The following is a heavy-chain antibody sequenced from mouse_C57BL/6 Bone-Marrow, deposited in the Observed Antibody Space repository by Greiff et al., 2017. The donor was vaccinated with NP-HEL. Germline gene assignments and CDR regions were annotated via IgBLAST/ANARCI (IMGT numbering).Heavy chain of an antibody. D-gene: IGHD1-1*01. CDR3: AREDYYGSSYEYFDY. Sequence: EVQLQQSGPELVKPGASVKISCKASGYTFTDYYMNWVKQSHGKSLEWIGDINPNNGGTSYNQKFKGKATLTVDKSSSTAYMELRSLTSEDSAVYYCAREDYYGSSYEYFDYWGQGTTLTVSS. J-gene: IGHJ2*01. CDR1: GYTFTDYY. V-gene: IGHV1-26*01. CDR2: INPNNGGT.